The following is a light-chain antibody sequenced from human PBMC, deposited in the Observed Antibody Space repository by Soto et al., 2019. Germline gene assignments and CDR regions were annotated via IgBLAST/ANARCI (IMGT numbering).Light chain of an antibody. CDR1: QSVRSNY. CDR2: GAS. V-gene: IGKV3-20*01. J-gene: IGKJ4*01. CDR3: QQYGTSLPLT. Sequence: EIVLTQSPGTLSLSPGERATLSCRASQSVRSNYLAWYQQKPGQAPRLLIYGASSRATGIPDRFSGSGSGTDFTLTISRLESEDFAVYYCQQYGTSLPLTFGGGTKVEIK.